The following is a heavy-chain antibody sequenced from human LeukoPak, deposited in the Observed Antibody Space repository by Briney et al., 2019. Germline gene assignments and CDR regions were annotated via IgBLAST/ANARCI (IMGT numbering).Heavy chain of an antibody. CDR3: ARGPPGRDCSSTSCPRYFDY. CDR1: GGSFSGYY. V-gene: IGHV4-34*01. D-gene: IGHD2-2*01. J-gene: IGHJ4*02. Sequence: PSETLSFTCAVYGGSFSGYYWSWIRQPPGKGLEWIGEINHSGSTNYNPSLKSRVTISVDTSRNQFSLKLSSVTAADTAVYYCARGPPGRDCSSTSCPRYFDYWGQGTLVTVSS. CDR2: INHSGST.